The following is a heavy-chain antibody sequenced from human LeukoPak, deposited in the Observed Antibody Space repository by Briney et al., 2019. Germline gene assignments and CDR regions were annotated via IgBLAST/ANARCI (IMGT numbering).Heavy chain of an antibody. V-gene: IGHV4-34*01. CDR3: ARRSALYGWFDP. Sequence: PSETLSLTCAVYGGSFSGYYWSWIRQPPGKGLEWIGEISHSGSTNYNPSLKSRVTISVDTSKNQFSLKLSSVTAADTAVYYCARRSALYGWFDPWGQGTLVTVSS. J-gene: IGHJ5*02. D-gene: IGHD2-2*02. CDR2: ISHSGST. CDR1: GGSFSGYY.